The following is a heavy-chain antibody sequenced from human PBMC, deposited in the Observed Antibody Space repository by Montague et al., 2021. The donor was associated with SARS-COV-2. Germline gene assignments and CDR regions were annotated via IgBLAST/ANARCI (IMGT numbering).Heavy chain of an antibody. CDR2: IRTTGHT. CDR1: GASISTGIYY. D-gene: IGHD1-26*01. V-gene: IGHV4-61*02. J-gene: IGHJ4*02. Sequence: TLSLTCTVSGASISTGIYYWSWIRQPAGKGLEWIGRIRTTGHTYYKTSLKSRVFMSVDTSTNQFSLSLTSVTAADTAVYFCARFGSGTLEFDLWGQGTLVTVSS. CDR3: ARFGSGTLEFDL.